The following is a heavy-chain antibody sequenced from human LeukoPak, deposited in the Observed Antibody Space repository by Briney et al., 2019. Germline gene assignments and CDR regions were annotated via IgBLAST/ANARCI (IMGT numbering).Heavy chain of an antibody. D-gene: IGHD5-12*01. CDR1: GYTFTSYG. CDR2: ISAYNGNT. Sequence: ASVKVSCKASGYTFTSYGISWVRQAPGQGLEWMGWISAYNGNTNYAQKLQGRVTMTTDISTSTAYMELRSLRSDDTAVYYCARGGGRGYSGYGNDYWGQGTLVTVSS. J-gene: IGHJ4*02. CDR3: ARGGGRGYSGYGNDY. V-gene: IGHV1-18*01.